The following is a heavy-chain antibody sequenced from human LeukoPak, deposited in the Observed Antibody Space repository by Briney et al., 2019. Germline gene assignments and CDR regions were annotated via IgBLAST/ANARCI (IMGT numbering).Heavy chain of an antibody. CDR1: GFTFSSYA. CDR2: ISGSDGGT. Sequence: PGGSLRLSCAASGFTFSSYAMSWVRQAPGKGLEWVSGISGSDGGTYYADSVKGRFTISRDNSKNTLYLQMNSLRAEDTAVYYCAKEVAALGIPDFDYWGQGTLVTVSS. D-gene: IGHD5-12*01. CDR3: AKEVAALGIPDFDY. V-gene: IGHV3-23*01. J-gene: IGHJ4*02.